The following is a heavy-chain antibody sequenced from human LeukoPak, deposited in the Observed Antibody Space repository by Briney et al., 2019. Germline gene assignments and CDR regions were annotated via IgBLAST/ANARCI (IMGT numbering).Heavy chain of an antibody. J-gene: IGHJ4*02. CDR2: INYNGRST. D-gene: IGHD1-14*01. CDR1: GFTFDKDYW. V-gene: IGHV3-74*01. CDR3: ARAPEQGTCDY. Sequence: GGSLRLSCVLSGFTFDKDYWMHWVRQAPGKGLEWVSRINYNGRSTSYADSVKGRFGISRGSAGDTIYLHMNNLRDEDTAVYYCARAPEQGTCDYWGQGTLVSASS.